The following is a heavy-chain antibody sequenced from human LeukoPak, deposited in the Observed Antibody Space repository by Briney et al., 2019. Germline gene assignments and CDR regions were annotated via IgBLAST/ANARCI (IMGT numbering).Heavy chain of an antibody. CDR1: GFTFSSYS. J-gene: IGHJ5*02. CDR2: ISSSSSYI. D-gene: IGHD2-15*01. Sequence: GGSLRLSCAASGFTFSSYSMNWVRQAPGKGLEWVSSISSSSSYIYYADSVKGRFTISRDNAKNSLYLQMNSLRAEDTAVYYCARESRVLRFTNWFDPWGQGTLVTVSS. V-gene: IGHV3-21*01. CDR3: ARESRVLRFTNWFDP.